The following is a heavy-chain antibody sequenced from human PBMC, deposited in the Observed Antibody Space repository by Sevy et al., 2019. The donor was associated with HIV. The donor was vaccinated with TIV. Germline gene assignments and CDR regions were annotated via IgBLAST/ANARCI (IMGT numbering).Heavy chain of an antibody. CDR2: ISGSGGST. V-gene: IGHV3-23*01. CDR1: GFTFSNYA. D-gene: IGHD6-19*01. Sequence: GGSLRLSCVASGFTFSNYAMSWVRQAPGKGLEWVSGISGSGGSTYYADSVKGRFTISRDNSKNTLYLQMNSLRAEDTALYYCAKDIDSSGYYYFDYWGQGTLVTVSS. CDR3: AKDIDSSGYYYFDY. J-gene: IGHJ4*02.